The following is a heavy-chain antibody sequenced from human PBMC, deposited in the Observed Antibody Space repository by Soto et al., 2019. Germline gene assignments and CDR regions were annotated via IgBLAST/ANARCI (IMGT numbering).Heavy chain of an antibody. V-gene: IGHV3-33*01. D-gene: IGHD2-21*01. CDR1: GFTFSNYG. CDR3: ARGLHSLFDY. Sequence: GGSLRLSCAASGFTFSNYGMHWVRQAPGKGLEWVAVIWYDGNNKYYADSVKGRFTISRDNSNNALYVQMTSLRAEDTAVYYCARGLHSLFDYWGQGTLVTVSS. CDR2: IWYDGNNK. J-gene: IGHJ4*02.